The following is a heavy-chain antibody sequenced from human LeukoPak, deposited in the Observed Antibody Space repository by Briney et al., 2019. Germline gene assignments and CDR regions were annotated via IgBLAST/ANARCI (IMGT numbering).Heavy chain of an antibody. CDR2: IKQDGSEK. J-gene: IGHJ4*02. D-gene: IGHD4/OR15-4a*01. CDR3: AVFYYSAFFDY. Sequence: GGSLRLSCAASGFTFSSYWMSWVRQAPGKGLERVANIKQDGSEKYYVDSVKGRFTISRDNAKNSLYLQMNSLRAEDTAVYYCAVFYYSAFFDYWGQGTLVTVSS. CDR1: GFTFSSYW. V-gene: IGHV3-7*02.